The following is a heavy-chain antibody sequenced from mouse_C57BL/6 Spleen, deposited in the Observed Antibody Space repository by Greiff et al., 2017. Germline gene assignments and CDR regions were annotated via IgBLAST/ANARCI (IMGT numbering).Heavy chain of an antibody. CDR2: IYPGSGST. D-gene: IGHD1-2*01. J-gene: IGHJ4*01. V-gene: IGHV1-55*01. Sequence: QVQLQQPGAELVKPGASVKMSCKASGYTFTSFWITWVKQRPGQGLEWIGDIYPGSGSTNSNEKFKSKATLTVDTSSSTAYMQLSSLTPEDSAVYYCARCEGDGHYYAMDYWGQGTSVTVSS. CDR3: ARCEGDGHYYAMDY. CDR1: GYTFTSFW.